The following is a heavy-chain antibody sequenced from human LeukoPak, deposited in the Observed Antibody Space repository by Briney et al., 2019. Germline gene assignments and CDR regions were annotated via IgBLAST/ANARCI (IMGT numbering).Heavy chain of an antibody. J-gene: IGHJ5*02. CDR3: ARTTVVPAALFDP. D-gene: IGHD2-2*01. Sequence: GESLKISCKGSGYSFTSYWIGWVRQMPGKGLEWMGIIYPGDSDTRYSPSFQGQVTISADKSISTAYLQWSSLKASDTAMYYCARTTVVPAALFDPWGQGTLVTASS. V-gene: IGHV5-51*01. CDR1: GYSFTSYW. CDR2: IYPGDSDT.